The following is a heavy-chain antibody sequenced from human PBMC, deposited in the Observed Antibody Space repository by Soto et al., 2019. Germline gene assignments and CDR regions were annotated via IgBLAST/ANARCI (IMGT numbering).Heavy chain of an antibody. J-gene: IGHJ4*02. V-gene: IGHV4-30-2*01. Sequence: QLQLQESGSRLVKPSQTLSLTCAVSGGSISSGGYSWSWIRQPPGKGLEWIGYIYHSGSTYYNPSRKSRVTISVDRSKNQFSLKLSSVTAADTAVYYCARGMTTVTTYDYWGQGTLVTVSS. CDR2: IYHSGST. CDR1: GGSISSGGYS. D-gene: IGHD4-17*01. CDR3: ARGMTTVTTYDY.